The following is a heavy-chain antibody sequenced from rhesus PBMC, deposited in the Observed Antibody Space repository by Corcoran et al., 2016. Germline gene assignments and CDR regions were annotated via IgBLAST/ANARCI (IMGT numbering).Heavy chain of an antibody. J-gene: IGHJ4*01. CDR3: ARVTEVSPFDY. D-gene: IGHD2-39*01. CDR2: IGSSGST. Sequence: QLQLQESCPGLVKPSETLSLTCAVSGGSISGYWWSWIRQPPGKGLEGIGRIGSSGSTDYNPSLKSRFTISRYTSKNQFSLKLSSVTAADTAVYYCARVTEVSPFDYWGQGVLVTVSS. V-gene: IGHV4-160*01. CDR1: GGSISGYW.